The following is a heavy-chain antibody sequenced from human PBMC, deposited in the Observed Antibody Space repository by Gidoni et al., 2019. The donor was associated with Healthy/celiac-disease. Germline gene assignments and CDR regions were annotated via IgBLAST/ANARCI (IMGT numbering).Heavy chain of an antibody. J-gene: IGHJ3*02. Sequence: QLQLQESGPGLVKPSETLSLTCTVSGGSISSSSYYWGWIRQPPGKGLEWIGSIYYSGSTYYNPSLKSRVTISVDTSKNQFSLKLSSVTAADTAVYYCASPSPARGAYAFDIWGQGTMVTVSS. D-gene: IGHD3-10*01. V-gene: IGHV4-39*01. CDR2: IYYSGST. CDR3: ASPSPARGAYAFDI. CDR1: GGSISSSSYY.